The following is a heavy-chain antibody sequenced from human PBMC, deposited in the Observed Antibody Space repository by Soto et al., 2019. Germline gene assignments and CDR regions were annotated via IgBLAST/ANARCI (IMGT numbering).Heavy chain of an antibody. CDR3: ARGAIGLHGMDV. D-gene: IGHD2-2*01. V-gene: IGHV1-69*13. CDR1: GYTFTSYG. CDR2: IIPIFGTA. J-gene: IGHJ6*02. Sequence: SVKVSCKASGYTFTSYGISWVRQAPGQGLEWMGWIIPIFGTANYAQKFQGRVTITADESTSTAYMELSSLRSEDTAVYYCARGAIGLHGMDVWGQGTTVTVSS.